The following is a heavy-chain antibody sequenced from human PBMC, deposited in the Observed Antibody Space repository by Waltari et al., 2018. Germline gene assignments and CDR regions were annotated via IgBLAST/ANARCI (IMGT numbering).Heavy chain of an antibody. Sequence: EVQLVESGGGLIQPGGSLRLSCAASGFTVSSNYMSWVRQAPGKGLEWVSVIYSGGSTYYADSVKGRFTISRDNSKNMLYLQMNSLRAEDTAVYYCAKTKRSDFSSSYYFDYWGQGTLVTVSS. CDR2: IYSGGST. CDR3: AKTKRSDFSSSYYFDY. J-gene: IGHJ4*02. D-gene: IGHD6-13*01. CDR1: GFTVSSNY. V-gene: IGHV3-53*01.